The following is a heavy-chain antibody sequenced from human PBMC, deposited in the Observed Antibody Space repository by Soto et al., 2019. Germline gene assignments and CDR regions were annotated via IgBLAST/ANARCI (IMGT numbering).Heavy chain of an antibody. D-gene: IGHD3-10*01. Sequence: GLSRRLSWTVSGCTLGEYARSWFRQDAGKVQEWVGFIRSIAHGGTTEYAASVKGRFRISRDDSKSIAYPQMNSLKTEDTAVYYCTRLAGQEVTRCYCGLDVWGQGTRVTVSS. CDR1: GCTLGEYA. CDR3: TRLAGQEVTRCYCGLDV. J-gene: IGHJ6*02. V-gene: IGHV3-49*03. CDR2: IRSIAHGGTT.